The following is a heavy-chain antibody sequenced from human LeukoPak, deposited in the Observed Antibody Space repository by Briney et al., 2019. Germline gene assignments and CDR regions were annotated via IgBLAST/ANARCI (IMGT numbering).Heavy chain of an antibody. J-gene: IGHJ4*02. Sequence: PGGSLRLSCAAAGFTFSRYWMNWYCQAPGKGLGWVGNINQDAREINYVDSVRGRFTISRDNAKNSLHLQMNSLRAEDTAVYYCATDRDNSDWQKRFDSWGQGTLVTVSS. V-gene: IGHV3-7*01. D-gene: IGHD2-21*02. CDR3: ATDRDNSDWQKRFDS. CDR2: INQDAREI. CDR1: GFTFSRYW.